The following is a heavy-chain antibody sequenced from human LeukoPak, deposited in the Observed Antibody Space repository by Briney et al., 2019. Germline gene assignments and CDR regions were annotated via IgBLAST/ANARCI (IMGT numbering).Heavy chain of an antibody. D-gene: IGHD1-7*01. Sequence: PGGSLRLSCAASGFTFNSFAMGWVRQAPGKGLEWVSSISGGVTATYYADSVKSRFTISRDNSKNMLYLQMSSLRAEDTAAQQVNSLRAGDTAVYYCAKGSNNWNYAFFDSWGLGTLVTVSS. CDR3: NSLRAGDTAVYYCAKGSNNWNYAFFDS. J-gene: IGHJ4*02. CDR2: ISGGVTAT. V-gene: IGHV3-23*01. CDR1: GFTFNSFA.